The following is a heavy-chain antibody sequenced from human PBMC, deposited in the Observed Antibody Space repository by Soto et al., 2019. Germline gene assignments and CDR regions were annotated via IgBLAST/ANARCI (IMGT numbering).Heavy chain of an antibody. V-gene: IGHV3-23*01. CDR2: ISTSIDAT. CDR1: GFAFSNYA. J-gene: IGHJ4*02. D-gene: IGHD6-6*01. CDR3: AKDRTVAARNFDY. Sequence: VSLRLSCTASGFAFSNYAMCWVRQAPGKGLEWVSSISTSIDATYYADSVKGRFTISRDDSKNTLYLQMNSLRAEDSAVYYCAKDRTVAARNFDYWGQGTQVTVSS.